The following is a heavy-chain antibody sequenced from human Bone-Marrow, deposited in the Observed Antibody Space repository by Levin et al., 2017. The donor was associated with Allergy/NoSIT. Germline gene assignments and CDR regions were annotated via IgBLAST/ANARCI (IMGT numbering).Heavy chain of an antibody. CDR3: ARGAVLLWFGESVDY. J-gene: IGHJ4*02. D-gene: IGHD3-10*01. CDR2: ISYDGSNK. V-gene: IGHV3-30-3*01. Sequence: GESLKISCAASGFTFSNYAMHWVRQAPGKGLEWVAVISYDGSNKYYADSVKGRFTISRDNSKNTLYLQMNSLRAEDTAVYYCARGAVLLWFGESVDYWGQGTLVTVSS. CDR1: GFTFSNYA.